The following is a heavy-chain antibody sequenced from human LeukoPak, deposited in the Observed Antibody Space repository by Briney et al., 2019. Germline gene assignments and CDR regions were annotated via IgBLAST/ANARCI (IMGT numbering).Heavy chain of an antibody. Sequence: ASVKVSCKASGYTLTDHYMHWLRQTRGHGLEWMGWINPTNGFAVYGQAFQGRVTMTRDTSISTVYMELTNLRSDDTGVYYCAKEGYSNGPDPWGPGSLVTVSS. CDR2: INPTNGFA. V-gene: IGHV1-2*02. CDR1: GYTLTDHY. J-gene: IGHJ5*02. D-gene: IGHD5-12*01. CDR3: AKEGYSNGPDP.